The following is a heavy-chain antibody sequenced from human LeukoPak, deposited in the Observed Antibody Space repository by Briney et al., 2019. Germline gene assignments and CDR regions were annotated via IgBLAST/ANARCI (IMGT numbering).Heavy chain of an antibody. J-gene: IGHJ3*02. CDR1: GFTFSSYG. CDR3: AKNMVRGVMSYAFDI. CDR2: IRYDGSNK. V-gene: IGHV3-30*02. D-gene: IGHD3-10*01. Sequence: GGSLRLSCAASGFTFSSYGMHWVRQAPGKGLEWVAFIRYDGSNKYYADSVKGRFTISRDNSKNTLYLQMNSLRAEDTVVYYCAKNMVRGVMSYAFDIWGQGTMVTVSS.